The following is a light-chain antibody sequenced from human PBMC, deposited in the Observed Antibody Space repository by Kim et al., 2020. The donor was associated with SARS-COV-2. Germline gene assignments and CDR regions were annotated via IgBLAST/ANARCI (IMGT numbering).Light chain of an antibody. CDR2: DVS. CDR1: SSDVGGYNY. CDR3: SSYTSSSTPV. Sequence: QSALTQPASVSGSPGQSITISCTGTSSDVGGYNYVSWYQQHPGKAPKLMINDVSNRPSGVSNRFSGSKSGNTASLTISGLQAEDEADYYCSSYTSSSTPVFGGGTQLTVL. J-gene: IGLJ2*01. V-gene: IGLV2-14*03.